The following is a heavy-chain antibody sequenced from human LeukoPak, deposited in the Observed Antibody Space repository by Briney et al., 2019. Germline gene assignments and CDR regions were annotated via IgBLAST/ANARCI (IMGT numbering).Heavy chain of an antibody. Sequence: SSETLSLICTVSGGSISSDYWSWIRQPPGKGLEWIGDIYYSGSTNYNPSLKSRVTISVDTSKNRFSLRLSSVTAADTAVYYSARLASGSYGLLTPFDYWAQETLLTVSS. CDR3: ARLASGSYGLLTPFDY. V-gene: IGHV4-59*08. CDR1: GGSISSDY. J-gene: IGHJ4*02. D-gene: IGHD1-26*01. CDR2: IYYSGST.